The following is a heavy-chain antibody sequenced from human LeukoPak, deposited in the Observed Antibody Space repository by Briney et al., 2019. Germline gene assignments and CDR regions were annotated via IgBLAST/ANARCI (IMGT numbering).Heavy chain of an antibody. V-gene: IGHV5-51*01. CDR2: IFPADSDT. CDR1: GYSFSTYW. Sequence: GESLKISCMASGYSFSTYWIAWVRQMPGKGLEWMGIIFPADSDTRYSPSFQGQVTISADTSLSTAYLQGSSLTAPDTALFYRARHPGDYWGQGALVTVS. CDR3: ARHPGDY. J-gene: IGHJ4*02.